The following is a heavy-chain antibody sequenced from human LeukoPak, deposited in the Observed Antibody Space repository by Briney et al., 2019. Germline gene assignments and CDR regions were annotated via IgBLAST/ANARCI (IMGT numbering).Heavy chain of an antibody. CDR2: IHSGGNT. CDR1: GFSVSTNY. CDR3: AREAPYPRIVGGGLRGFDY. Sequence: TGGSLRLSCAASGFSVSTNYMSWVRQAPGKGLEWVSVIHSGGNTFYADSVKGRFTISRGNSKETLYLQMNSLRVEDTAIYYCAREAPYPRIVGGGLRGFDYWGQGTLVTVSS. J-gene: IGHJ4*02. V-gene: IGHV3-53*01. D-gene: IGHD1-26*01.